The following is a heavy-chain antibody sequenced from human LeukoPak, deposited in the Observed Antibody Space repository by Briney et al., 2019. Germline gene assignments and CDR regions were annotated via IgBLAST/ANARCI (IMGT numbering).Heavy chain of an antibody. D-gene: IGHD3-9*01. CDR2: INPSGGST. Sequence: GASVKVSCKASGYTFTSYYMHWVRQAPGQGLEWMGIINPSGGSTSYAQKFQGRVTMTRDTSTSTVYMELSSLRSEDTAVYYCAREVGYDILTGYYDYGMDVWGRGTTVTVSS. CDR3: AREVGYDILTGYYDYGMDV. J-gene: IGHJ6*02. CDR1: GYTFTSYY. V-gene: IGHV1-46*01.